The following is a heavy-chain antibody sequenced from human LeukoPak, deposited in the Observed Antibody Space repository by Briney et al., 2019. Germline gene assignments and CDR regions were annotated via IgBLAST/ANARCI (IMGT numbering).Heavy chain of an antibody. V-gene: IGHV3-7*01. J-gene: IGHJ4*02. CDR2: IKQDGSEK. Sequence: GSLRLSCAASEFTFSNYWMSWVRQAPGKGLEWVANIKQDGSEKYYVDSVKGRFTISRDNAKNSLYLQVNSLRAEDTAVYYCARDVNYDFWSGYYRIFDYWGQGTLVTVSS. D-gene: IGHD3-3*01. CDR3: ARDVNYDFWSGYYRIFDY. CDR1: EFTFSNYW.